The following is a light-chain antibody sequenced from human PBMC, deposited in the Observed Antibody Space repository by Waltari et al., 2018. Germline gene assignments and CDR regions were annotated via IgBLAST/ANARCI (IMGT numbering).Light chain of an antibody. CDR2: DVS. CDR1: SCDVGTYDR. J-gene: IGLJ1*01. V-gene: IGLV2-11*01. CDR3: CSYAGAYTYV. Sequence: QSALTQPRSVSGSPGQSVTISCPGTSCDVGTYDRVSWYQQSPGKAPKLMIYDVSKRPSGVPSRFSGSKSGNTASLTISGLQAEDEADYYCCSYAGAYTYVFGTGTKVTVL.